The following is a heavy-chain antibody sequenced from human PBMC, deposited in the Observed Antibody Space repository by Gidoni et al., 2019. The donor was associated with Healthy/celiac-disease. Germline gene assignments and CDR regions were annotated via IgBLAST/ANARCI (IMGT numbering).Heavy chain of an antibody. Sequence: EVQLAESGGGWVKPGGYLRLLGVDQGSTGGKAGVRWVRPASWKGLGWIGRIICKTDGRTTDYAAPLKGRFTISRDHSYNTLYLQMNSLNTEYTAVYYCTAYPPLTYSVPGDNAFDIWGQGTMVTVSS. CDR2: IICKTDGRTT. D-gene: IGHD1-26*01. J-gene: IGHJ3*02. V-gene: IGHV3-15*01. CDR3: TAYPPLTYSVPGDNAFDI. CDR1: GSTGGKAG.